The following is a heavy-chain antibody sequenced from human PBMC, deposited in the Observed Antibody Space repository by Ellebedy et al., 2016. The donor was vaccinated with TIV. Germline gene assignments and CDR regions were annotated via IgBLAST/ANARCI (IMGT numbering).Heavy chain of an antibody. V-gene: IGHV3-21*06. Sequence: GESLKISCAASGFTFTSYSMNWVRQAPGKGLEWVSSISSFSSYIYYADSVKGRFTISRDNARTSLYLQMNSLRVDDTAMYYCARSYGARTSGPWGQGTLVTVSS. D-gene: IGHD3-16*01. J-gene: IGHJ5*02. CDR2: ISSFSSYI. CDR3: ARSYGARTSGP. CDR1: GFTFTSYS.